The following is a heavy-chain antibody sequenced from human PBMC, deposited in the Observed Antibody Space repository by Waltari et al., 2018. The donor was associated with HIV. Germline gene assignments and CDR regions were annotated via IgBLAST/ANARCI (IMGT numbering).Heavy chain of an antibody. J-gene: IGHJ4*02. CDR1: GFTFADPW. Sequence: EVQLVESGGGLVEPGGSIRLSCAASGFTFADPWMNWVRQAPGKGMEWVARIKGKTDAGTRDFAAPVKGRFSISRNYLKNTVDLQMNNLKTEDTALYYCAAGTGRSDFDYWGQGTLVTVSS. CDR2: IKGKTDAGTR. D-gene: IGHD7-27*01. V-gene: IGHV3-15*01. CDR3: AAGTGRSDFDY.